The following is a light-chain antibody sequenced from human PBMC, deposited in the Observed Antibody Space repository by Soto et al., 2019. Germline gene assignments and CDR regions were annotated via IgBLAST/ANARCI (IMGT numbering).Light chain of an antibody. V-gene: IGLV2-14*01. CDR2: EVS. Sequence: QSALTQPASVSGSPGQSITIYCTGTSSDIGAYNYVSWYQQHPGKAPKLMIYEVSNRPSGVSNRFSGSKSGNTASLTISGLQAEDEADYYCSSYTGSSIRLFGTGTKLTVL. CDR1: SSDIGAYNY. J-gene: IGLJ1*01. CDR3: SSYTGSSIRL.